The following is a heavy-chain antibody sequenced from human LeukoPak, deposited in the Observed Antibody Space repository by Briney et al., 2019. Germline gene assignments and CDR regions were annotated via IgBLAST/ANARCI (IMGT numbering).Heavy chain of an antibody. CDR3: ARTNYHDTSGASNWFDP. CDR1: GGTFSSYA. D-gene: IGHD3-22*01. Sequence: ASVKVSCKASGGTFSSYAISWVRQAPGQGLEWMGIINPTGGSTNYAQKFQGRVTMTRDMSTTTVYMDLSSLRSEDTAVYYCARTNYHDTSGASNWFDPWGQGTLVTVSS. V-gene: IGHV1-46*01. CDR2: INPTGGST. J-gene: IGHJ5*02.